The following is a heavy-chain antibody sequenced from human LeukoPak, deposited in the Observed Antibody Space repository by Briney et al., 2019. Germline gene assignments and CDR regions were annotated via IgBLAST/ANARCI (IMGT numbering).Heavy chain of an antibody. CDR2: IIPIFGTA. V-gene: IGHV1-69*06. CDR3: ARVSPRLAVAGRHDY. CDR1: GGTFRSYA. Sequence: GASVKVSCKASGGTFRSYASRWVRPAPGEGLEWMGGIIPIFGTANYAQKFQGRVTITADKSTSTAYKELSSLRTEDTAVYYCARVSPRLAVAGRHDYWGQGTLVTVSS. D-gene: IGHD6-19*01. J-gene: IGHJ4*02.